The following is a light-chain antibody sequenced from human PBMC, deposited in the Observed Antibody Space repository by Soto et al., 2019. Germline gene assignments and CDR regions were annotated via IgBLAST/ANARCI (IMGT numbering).Light chain of an antibody. J-gene: IGKJ2*01. CDR3: QHYNNWPPYT. Sequence: EILMTQSPATLSVSPGERATLSCRASQSVSSNLAWYQQKPGQAPRLLIYYASTRATGIPARFSGSGSGTELTLTVSSLQSEDFGVYYCQHYNNWPPYTFGQGTNLEIK. CDR1: QSVSSN. CDR2: YAS. V-gene: IGKV3-15*01.